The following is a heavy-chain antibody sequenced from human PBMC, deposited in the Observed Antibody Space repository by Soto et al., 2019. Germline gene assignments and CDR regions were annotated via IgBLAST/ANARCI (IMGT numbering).Heavy chain of an antibody. V-gene: IGHV1-24*01. CDR1: GYTLTELS. CDR2: FDPEDGET. J-gene: IGHJ4*02. Sequence: ASVKVSCKVSGYTLTELSMHWVRQAPGKGLEWMGGFDPEDGETIYAQKFQGRVTMTEDTSTDTAYMELSSLRSEDTAVYYCAAPPMATATTSEWGQGTGVTVSS. D-gene: IGHD4-17*01. CDR3: AAPPMATATTSE.